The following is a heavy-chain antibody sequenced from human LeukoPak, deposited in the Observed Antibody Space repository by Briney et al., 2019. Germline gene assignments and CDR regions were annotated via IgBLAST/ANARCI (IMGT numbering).Heavy chain of an antibody. Sequence: GGSLRLSCAASGFTFSSYSMNWVRQAPGKGLEWVSSISSSSSYIYYADSVKGRFSISTDNAKNTPYLQRNSLRAEDTAVYYYARDVIEDYSSNNNWGQGTLVTVSS. CDR2: ISSSSSYI. D-gene: IGHD6-19*01. CDR1: GFTFSSYS. CDR3: ARDVIEDYSSNNN. V-gene: IGHV3-21*01. J-gene: IGHJ4*02.